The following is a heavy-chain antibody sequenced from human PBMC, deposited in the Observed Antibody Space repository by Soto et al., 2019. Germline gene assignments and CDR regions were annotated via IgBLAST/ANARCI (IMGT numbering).Heavy chain of an antibody. D-gene: IGHD3-22*01. CDR3: ARLGGYYQAFDQ. Sequence: SGXLSLTCSDSGDYIIRYYLGWFRQSPGKGLEWIGYIYYSGTTTYSPSLKSRVTIAVDTSKKQFSLKLNSLTAADTAVYYCARLGGYYQAFDQWGQGSLVTVSS. CDR2: IYYSGTT. J-gene: IGHJ4*02. CDR1: GDYIIRYY. V-gene: IGHV4-59*08.